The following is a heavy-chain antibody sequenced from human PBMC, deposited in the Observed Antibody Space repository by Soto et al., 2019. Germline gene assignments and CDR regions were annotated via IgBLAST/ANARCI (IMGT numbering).Heavy chain of an antibody. V-gene: IGHV3-30-3*01. CDR2: ISYDGSNK. D-gene: IGHD1-1*01. J-gene: IGHJ3*02. CDR3: ATPQRAFDI. Sequence: QVQLVESGGGVVQPGRSLRLSCAASGFTFSSYSMQWVRQAPGKGLEWVSVISYDGSNKYYTDSVKGRFTISRDNSKNTVYLQMNSLRAEDTAVYYCATPQRAFDIWGQGTMVTVSS. CDR1: GFTFSSYS.